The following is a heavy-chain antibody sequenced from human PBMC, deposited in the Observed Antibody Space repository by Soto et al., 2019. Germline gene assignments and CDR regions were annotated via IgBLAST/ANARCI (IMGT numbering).Heavy chain of an antibody. CDR3: ATAISIGKNYFDY. Sequence: PGGSLRLSCAASGFTFSDYYMSWIRQAPGKGLEWVSYISSSGSTTYYADSVKGRFTISRDNSKNTLYLQMNSLRAEDTAVYYCATAISIGKNYFDYWGQGTLVTVSS. V-gene: IGHV3-11*01. J-gene: IGHJ4*02. CDR2: ISSSGSTT. D-gene: IGHD3-9*01. CDR1: GFTFSDYY.